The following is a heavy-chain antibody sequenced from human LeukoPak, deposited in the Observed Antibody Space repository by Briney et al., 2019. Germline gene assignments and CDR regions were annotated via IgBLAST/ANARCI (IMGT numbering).Heavy chain of an antibody. CDR2: IYHSGST. CDR1: GYSISSGYY. J-gene: IGHJ6*03. D-gene: IGHD3-22*01. V-gene: IGHV4-38-2*02. CDR3: ARLRYYHDTSGYYYDYYMDV. Sequence: SETLSLTCTVSGYSISSGYYWGWIRQPPGKGLEWIGSIYHSGSTSYNPSLKSRVTISADTSKNQFSLKLSSVTAADTAVYYCARLRYYHDTSGYYYDYYMDVWGKGTTVTISS.